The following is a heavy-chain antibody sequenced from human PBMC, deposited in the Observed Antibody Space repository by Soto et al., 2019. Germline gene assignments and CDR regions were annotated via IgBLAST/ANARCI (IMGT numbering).Heavy chain of an antibody. V-gene: IGHV3-23*01. Sequence: EVQLLESGGGLVQPGGSLRISCTASGFTFDNYAMAWVRQAPGKGLEWVAGISGSGDRTNYVDSVKSRFTISRDNSKNRLYLQMKSLRADDTALYYCAKDYGVRGIMTNLFDSWGQGTLVAVSS. CDR2: ISGSGDRT. D-gene: IGHD3-10*01. CDR1: GFTFDNYA. J-gene: IGHJ5*01. CDR3: AKDYGVRGIMTNLFDS.